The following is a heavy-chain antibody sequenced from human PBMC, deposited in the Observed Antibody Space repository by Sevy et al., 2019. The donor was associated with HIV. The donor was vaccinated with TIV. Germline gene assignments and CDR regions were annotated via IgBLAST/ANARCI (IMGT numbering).Heavy chain of an antibody. CDR3: ARALYYYDSSGYPAYYFDY. CDR2: IIPIFGTA. D-gene: IGHD3-22*01. Sequence: ASVKVSCKASGGTFSSYAISWVRQAPGQGLEWMGGIIPIFGTANYAEKFQGRVTITADESTSTAYMELSSLRSEDTAVYYCARALYYYDSSGYPAYYFDYWGQGTLVTVS. CDR1: GGTFSSYA. J-gene: IGHJ4*02. V-gene: IGHV1-69*13.